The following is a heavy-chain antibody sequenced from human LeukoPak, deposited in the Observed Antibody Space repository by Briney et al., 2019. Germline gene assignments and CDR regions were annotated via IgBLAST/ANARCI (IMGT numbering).Heavy chain of an antibody. J-gene: IGHJ4*02. V-gene: IGHV1-24*01. CDR3: ASFPYYYGSAPGDY. D-gene: IGHD3-10*01. CDR1: GYTLTELS. CDR2: FDPEDGET. Sequence: ASVKVSCKVSGYTLTELSMHCVRQAPGKGLEWMGGFDPEDGETIYAQKFQGRVTMTEDTSTDTAYMELSSLRSEDTAVYYCASFPYYYGSAPGDYWGQGTLVTVSS.